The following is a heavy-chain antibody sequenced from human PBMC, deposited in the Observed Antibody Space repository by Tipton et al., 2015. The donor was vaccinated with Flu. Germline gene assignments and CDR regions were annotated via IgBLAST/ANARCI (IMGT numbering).Heavy chain of an antibody. CDR2: IDFSGST. V-gene: IGHV4-31*03. CDR3: AREGPYFYGMDV. J-gene: IGHJ6*02. Sequence: TLSLTCTVSGDSVSNSDYYWNWIRQEPGKGLEWIGHIDFSGSTHYNLSLKSRLTISIDTSKNQFSLRLNGVTGADTAVYYCAREGPYFYGMDVWGQGTTVTVSS. CDR1: GDSVSNSDYY.